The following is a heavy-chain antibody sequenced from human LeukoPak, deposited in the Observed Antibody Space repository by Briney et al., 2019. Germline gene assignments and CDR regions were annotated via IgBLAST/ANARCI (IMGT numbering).Heavy chain of an antibody. J-gene: IGHJ5*02. CDR1: GFTFSSYG. CDR3: AKDFRYYDSSGANWFDP. Sequence: PGRSLRLSSAASGFTFSSYGMHWVRQAPGKGLEWVAVIWYDGSNKYYADPVKGRFTISRDNSKNTLYLQMNSLRAEDTAAYYCAKDFRYYDSSGANWFDPWGQGTLVTVSS. V-gene: IGHV3-33*06. D-gene: IGHD3-22*01. CDR2: IWYDGSNK.